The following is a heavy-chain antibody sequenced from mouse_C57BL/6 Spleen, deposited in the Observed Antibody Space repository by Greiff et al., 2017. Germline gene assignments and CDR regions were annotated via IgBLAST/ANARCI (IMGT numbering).Heavy chain of an antibody. D-gene: IGHD1-1*01. CDR3: ARSGGNYGIDYAMDY. J-gene: IGHJ4*01. V-gene: IGHV1-80*01. CDR2: IYPGDGDT. Sequence: QVQLQQSGAELVKPGASVKISCKASGYAFSSYWMNWVKQRPGKGLEWIGQIYPGDGDTNYNGKFKGKATLTADKSSSTAYMQLSSLTSEDSAVYFCARSGGNYGIDYAMDYWGQGTSVTVSS. CDR1: GYAFSSYW.